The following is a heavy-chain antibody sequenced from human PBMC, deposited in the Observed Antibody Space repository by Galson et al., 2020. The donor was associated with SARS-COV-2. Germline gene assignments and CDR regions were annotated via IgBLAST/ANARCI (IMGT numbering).Heavy chain of an antibody. Sequence: GESLKISCTASGFTFKNYEMNWVRQAPGNGLEWVSHIRTSCNITYYADSVKGRFTISRDNAKKSLYLQMNSLRAEDTAIYYCARDGGTVYYYAMDVWGQGTPVTVSS. CDR1: GFTFKNYE. V-gene: IGHV3-48*03. CDR2: IRTSCNIT. J-gene: IGHJ6*02. CDR3: ARDGGTVYYYAMDV.